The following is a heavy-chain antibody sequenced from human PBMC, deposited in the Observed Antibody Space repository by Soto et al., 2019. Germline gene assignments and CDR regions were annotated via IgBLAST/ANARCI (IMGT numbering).Heavy chain of an antibody. CDR3: TRANTSPFDC. CDR1: GFSFSRFG. V-gene: IGHV3-33*01. CDR2: IWYDGSQQ. Sequence: VQLEESGGGVVQPGTSLRLSCAASGFSFSRFGMHWVRQAPGKGLEWVGIIWYDGSQQYYADSVKGRFTISRDTSKNTLYLQMNSLRAEDTAVYYCTRANTSPFDCWGQGTLVTVAS. J-gene: IGHJ4*02.